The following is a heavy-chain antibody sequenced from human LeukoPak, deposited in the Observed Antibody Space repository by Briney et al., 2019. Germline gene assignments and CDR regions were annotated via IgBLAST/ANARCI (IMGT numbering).Heavy chain of an antibody. V-gene: IGHV3-66*01. CDR1: GFTVSSNY. CDR3: ARAGTVTLFDY. Sequence: PGGSLRLSCAASGFTVSSNYMSWVRQAPGKGLEWVSVIYSGGSTYYADSVKGRFTISRDNSKNTLYLQMNSLGAEDTAVYYCARAGTVTLFDYWGQGTLVTVSS. J-gene: IGHJ4*02. D-gene: IGHD4-11*01. CDR2: IYSGGST.